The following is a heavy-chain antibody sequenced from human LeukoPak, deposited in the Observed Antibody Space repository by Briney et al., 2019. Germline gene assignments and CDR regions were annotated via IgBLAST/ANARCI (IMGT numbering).Heavy chain of an antibody. CDR2: ISAYNGNT. CDR3: ARVGITGTTGVWFDP. CDR1: GYTFTSYG. D-gene: IGHD1-20*01. J-gene: IGHJ5*02. Sequence: ASVKVSCKASGYTFTSYGISWARQAPGQGLEWMGWISAYNGNTNYAQKLQGRVTMTTDTSTSTAYMELRSLRSDDTAVYYCARVGITGTTGVWFDPWGQGTLVTVSS. V-gene: IGHV1-18*01.